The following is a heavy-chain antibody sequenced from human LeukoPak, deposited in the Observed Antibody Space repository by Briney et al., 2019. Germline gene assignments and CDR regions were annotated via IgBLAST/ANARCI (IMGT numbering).Heavy chain of an antibody. V-gene: IGHV5-51*01. D-gene: IGHD6-13*01. CDR3: ARLDSSSWCGY. Sequence: GESLKISCKGSGYSFTSYWIGWVRQMPGKGLEWMGIIYTDNSNTRYSPSFQGKVTISADQSISTAYLQWSSLKASDTAMYYCARLDSSSWCGYWGQGTLVTVSS. CDR2: IYTDNSNT. J-gene: IGHJ4*02. CDR1: GYSFTSYW.